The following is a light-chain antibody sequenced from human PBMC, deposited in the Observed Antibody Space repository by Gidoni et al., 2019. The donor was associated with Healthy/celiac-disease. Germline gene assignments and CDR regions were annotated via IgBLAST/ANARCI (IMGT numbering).Light chain of an antibody. CDR2: LEGSGSY. Sequence: QPVLTQSSSASPSLGSSVKLTCTLSSGHSSYIIAWPQQQPGKAPRYLMKLEGSGSYNKGSGVPDRFSGSSSGADRYLTISNLQFEDEADYYCETWDSNTVFGGGTKLTVL. J-gene: IGLJ2*01. V-gene: IGLV4-60*02. CDR3: ETWDSNTV. CDR1: SGHSSYI.